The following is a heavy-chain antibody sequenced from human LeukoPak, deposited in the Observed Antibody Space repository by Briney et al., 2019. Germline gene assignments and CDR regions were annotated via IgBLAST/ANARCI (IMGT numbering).Heavy chain of an antibody. CDR2: ISYDGSNK. D-gene: IGHD3-22*01. J-gene: IGHJ4*02. Sequence: PGRSLRLSCAASGLTFSSYGMHWVRQAPGKGLEWVAVISYDGSNKYYADSVKGRFTISRDNSKNTLYLQMNRLRAEDTAVYYCAKGGHYDSSGYYIQIDWGQGTLVTVSS. CDR3: AKGGHYDSSGYYIQID. CDR1: GLTFSSYG. V-gene: IGHV3-30*18.